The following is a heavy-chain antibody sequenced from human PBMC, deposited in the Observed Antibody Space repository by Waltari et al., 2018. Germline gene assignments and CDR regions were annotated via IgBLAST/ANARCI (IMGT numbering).Heavy chain of an antibody. D-gene: IGHD3-16*01. V-gene: IGHV3-74*03. CDR3: ARGLRGPDY. CDR2: VNDGGSSI. Sequence: EVQLVESGGDLVQPGGSLSLSCAASGFTFSGYWRPWVRQAPGVGLVWVSRVNDGGSSITYADFVKGRFTSSRDNAKNTLYLQMNSLRAEDTAVYYCARGLRGPDYWGLGTLVIVSS. CDR1: GFTFSGYW. J-gene: IGHJ4*02.